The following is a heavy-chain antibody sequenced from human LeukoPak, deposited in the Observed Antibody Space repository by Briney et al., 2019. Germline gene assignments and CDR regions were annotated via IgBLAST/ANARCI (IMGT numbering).Heavy chain of an antibody. J-gene: IGHJ4*02. CDR2: VYYSGST. D-gene: IGHD3-22*01. Sequence: SETLSLTCTVSGGSISSYYWSWIRQPPGKGLEWIGYVYYSGSTHYNPSLKSRVTISVDTSKNQFSLKLTSVTAADTAVYYCARSSGYYSTLFDYWGQGTLVTVSS. CDR3: ARSSGYYSTLFDY. V-gene: IGHV4-59*01. CDR1: GGSISSYY.